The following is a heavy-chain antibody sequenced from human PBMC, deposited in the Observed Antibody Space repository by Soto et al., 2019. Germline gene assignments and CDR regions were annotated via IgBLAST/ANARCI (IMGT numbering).Heavy chain of an antibody. V-gene: IGHV1-69*05. CDR3: ASGIQLWLRRINNGYSG. J-gene: IGHJ4*02. Sequence: QVQLVQSGAEVKKPESSVKVSCKAPGGTFSTYAISWVRQAPGQGLEWMGGIIPMFGTANYAQRFQDRVTXTXXESTNTGYMELSRLRSEDTAVYFCASGIQLWLRRINNGYSGWGQGTLVTVSS. D-gene: IGHD5-18*01. CDR1: GGTFSTYA. CDR2: IIPMFGTA.